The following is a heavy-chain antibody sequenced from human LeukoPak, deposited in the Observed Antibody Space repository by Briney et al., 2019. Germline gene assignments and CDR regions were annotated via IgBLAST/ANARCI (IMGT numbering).Heavy chain of an antibody. CDR2: ISYDGSSK. J-gene: IGHJ4*02. CDR1: GFTFSSYA. Sequence: PGGSLRLSCAASGFTFSSYAMHWVRQAPGKGLEWVAVISYDGSSKYYADSVKGRFTISRDNSKNTLYLQMNSLRAEDTAVYYCARDLGATPEYYFDYWGQGTLVTVSS. CDR3: ARDLGATPEYYFDY. V-gene: IGHV3-30*04. D-gene: IGHD1-26*01.